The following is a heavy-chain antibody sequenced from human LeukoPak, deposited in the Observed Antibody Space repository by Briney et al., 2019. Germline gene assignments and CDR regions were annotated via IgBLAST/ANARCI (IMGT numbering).Heavy chain of an antibody. CDR1: GGSFSGYY. J-gene: IGHJ3*02. CDR2: INHSGST. V-gene: IGHV4-34*03. CDR3: CSYGLDAFDI. Sequence: SETLSLTCAVYGGSFSGYYWSWIRQPPGKGPEWIGEINHSGSTNYNPSLKSRVTISVDTSKNQFSLKLSSATAADTAVYYCCSYGLDAFDIWGQGTMVTVSS. D-gene: IGHD2-15*01.